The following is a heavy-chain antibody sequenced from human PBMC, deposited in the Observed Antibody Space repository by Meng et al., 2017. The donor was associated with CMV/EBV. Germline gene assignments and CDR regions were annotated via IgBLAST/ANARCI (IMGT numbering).Heavy chain of an antibody. CDR3: AKDQDIVATGGAFDY. V-gene: IGHV3-43*01. CDR2: ISRDGGST. CDR1: GFTFDDYT. D-gene: IGHD5-12*01. Sequence: GESLKISCAASGFTFDDYTMHWVRQAPGKGLEWVSLISRDGGSTYYADSVKGRFTISRDNSKNSLYLQMNRLRTEDTALYYCAKDQDIVATGGAFDYWGQGTLVTVSS. J-gene: IGHJ4*02.